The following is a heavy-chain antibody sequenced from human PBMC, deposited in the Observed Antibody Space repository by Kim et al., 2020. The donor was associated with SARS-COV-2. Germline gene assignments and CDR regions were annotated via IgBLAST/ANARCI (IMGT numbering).Heavy chain of an antibody. V-gene: IGHV3-30*18. Sequence: GGSLRLSCAASGFTFSTYAMHWVRQLPGKGLEWVAVISKDGRNEYYADSVKGRFTISRDNSKNTLFLQMNSLRPEETAVYYFAKGVWTSGPACAYDCYLDYWGQGTLVTVSS. D-gene: IGHD3-16*01. CDR1: GFTFSTYA. CDR3: AKGVWTSGPACAYDCYLDY. CDR2: ISKDGRNE. J-gene: IGHJ4*02.